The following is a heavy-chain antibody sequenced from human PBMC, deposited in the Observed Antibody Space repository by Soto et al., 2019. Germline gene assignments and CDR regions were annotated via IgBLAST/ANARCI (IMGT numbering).Heavy chain of an antibody. Sequence: GASVKVSCKASGYTFTSYTISWVRQAPGQGLEWMGRIIPILGIANYAQKFQGRVTITADKSTSTAYMELSSLRSEDTAVYFWPRARFERYFGDPSLGAIWGQGTMVTVSS. CDR2: IIPILGIA. J-gene: IGHJ3*02. CDR3: PRARFERYFGDPSLGAI. D-gene: IGHD3-9*01. V-gene: IGHV1-69*02. CDR1: GYTFTSYT.